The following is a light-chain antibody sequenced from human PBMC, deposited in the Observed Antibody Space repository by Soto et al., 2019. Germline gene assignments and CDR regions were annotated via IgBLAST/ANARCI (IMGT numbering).Light chain of an antibody. CDR3: QQYGSSPLS. CDR1: QSVRRNY. V-gene: IGKV3-20*01. Sequence: EIVLTQSPDTLSLSPGERATLSCRASQSVRRNYLAWYQQKPGQAPRFLIYDASSRATGIPDRFSGSGSGTDFTLTISRLEPEDFAVDYCQQYGSSPLSFGGGTKVEIK. CDR2: DAS. J-gene: IGKJ4*01.